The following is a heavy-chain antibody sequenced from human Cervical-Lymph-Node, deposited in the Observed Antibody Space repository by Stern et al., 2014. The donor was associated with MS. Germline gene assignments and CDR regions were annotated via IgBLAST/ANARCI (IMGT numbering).Heavy chain of an antibody. CDR1: GFTFSNAW. Sequence: EVQLVGSGGGLVKPGGSLRLSCAASGFTFSNAWMSWVRQAPGKGLEWVARIKSKNDGGTTDYAAPVTGRFTISRDDSKTTLYLQMNRLKAEDTAVYYCTPDYHYYGMDVWGQGTTVTVSS. CDR3: TPDYHYYGMDV. J-gene: IGHJ6*02. CDR2: IKSKNDGGTT. V-gene: IGHV3-15*01.